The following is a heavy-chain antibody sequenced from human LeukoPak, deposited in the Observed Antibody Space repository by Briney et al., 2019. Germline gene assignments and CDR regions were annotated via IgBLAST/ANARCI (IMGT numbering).Heavy chain of an antibody. CDR3: ARSDLYYMDV. CDR1: GGSISSRGYY. V-gene: IGHV4-39*02. Sequence: SETLSLTCTVSGGSISSRGYYWGWIRQPPGKGLEWIGSIYYSGSTYYNPSLKSRVTISVDTSKNHFSLKLSSVTAADTAVYYCARSDLYYMDVWGRGTTVTVSS. J-gene: IGHJ6*03. CDR2: IYYSGST.